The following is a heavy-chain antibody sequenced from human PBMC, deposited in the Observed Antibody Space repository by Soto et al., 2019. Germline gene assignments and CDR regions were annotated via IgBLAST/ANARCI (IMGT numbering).Heavy chain of an antibody. CDR3: ATKGARGMNDAFDI. CDR2: IYPGDSES. Sequence: XESLKLSCKSSGNRCTSYLIGLVLQMPGKGLEWMGIIYPGDSESRYSPSFQGQVTISADKSISTAYLQWSSLKASETAMYYCATKGARGMNDAFDICGQRTTVTVSS. D-gene: IGHD3-16*01. CDR1: GNRCTSYL. V-gene: IGHV5-51*01. J-gene: IGHJ3*02.